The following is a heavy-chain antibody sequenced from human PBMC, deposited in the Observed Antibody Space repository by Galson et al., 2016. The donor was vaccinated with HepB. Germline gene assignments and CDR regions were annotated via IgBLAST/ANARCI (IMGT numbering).Heavy chain of an antibody. D-gene: IGHD2-15*01. CDR1: GGSITSDS. V-gene: IGHV4-4*07. Sequence: SETLSLTCTVSGGSITSDSWGWIRQPAGKGLEWIGRISTSGHIKYNPSLESRVTMSVDTSKNHFSLSLSSVTAADTAVYYCVSLLWPATRGAFHIWGQGTMVTVSS. J-gene: IGHJ3*02. CDR3: VSLLWPATRGAFHI. CDR2: ISTSGHI.